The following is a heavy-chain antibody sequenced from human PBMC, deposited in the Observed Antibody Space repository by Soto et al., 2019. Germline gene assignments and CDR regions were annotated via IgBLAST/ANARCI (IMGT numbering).Heavy chain of an antibody. V-gene: IGHV1-69*02. CDR2: IIPILGIA. J-gene: IGHJ5*02. CDR3: ASLPLVGYCSSTSCNKEEVP. D-gene: IGHD2-2*01. CDR1: GGTFSSYT. Sequence: ASVKVSCKASGGTFSSYTISWVRQAPGQGLEWMGRIIPILGIANYAQKFQGRVTITADKSTSTAYMELSSLRSEDTAVYYCASLPLVGYCSSTSCNKEEVPWGQGTLVTVSS.